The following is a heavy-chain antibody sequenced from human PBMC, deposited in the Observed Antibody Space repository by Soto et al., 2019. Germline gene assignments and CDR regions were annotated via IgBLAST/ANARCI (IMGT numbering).Heavy chain of an antibody. CDR1: GFTFNAYA. J-gene: IGHJ4*02. CDR2: IGGRGGNR. Sequence: EVQLVESGGGLVQPGGSLSLSCAAAGFTFNAYAMPWVRQAPGKGLEWVSAIGGRGGNRYYADSVRGRFTISRDNSKDTVDLQMNSLRVEDTAVYYCARVASDYINSIDNWGQGILVTVSS. D-gene: IGHD4-4*01. CDR3: ARVASDYINSIDN. V-gene: IGHV3-23*04.